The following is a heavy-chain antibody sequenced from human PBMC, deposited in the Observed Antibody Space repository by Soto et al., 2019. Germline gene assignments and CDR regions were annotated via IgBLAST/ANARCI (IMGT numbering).Heavy chain of an antibody. CDR1: GFTFDDYT. CDR2: ISWDGGST. J-gene: IGHJ4*02. CDR3: AKDILDSSGWYYFDY. Sequence: GGSLRLCCAASGFTFDDYTMHWVRQAPGKGLEWVSLISWDGGSTYYADSVKGRFTISRDNSKNSLYLQMNSLRTEDTALYYCAKDILDSSGWYYFDYWGQGTLVTVSS. D-gene: IGHD6-19*01. V-gene: IGHV3-43*01.